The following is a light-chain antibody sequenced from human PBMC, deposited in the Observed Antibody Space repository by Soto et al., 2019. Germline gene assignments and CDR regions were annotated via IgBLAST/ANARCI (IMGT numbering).Light chain of an antibody. J-gene: IGKJ1*01. Sequence: EILMTQSPATLSVSHGERATLSCTASQSVFNNLAWYQQKPGQAPRLLIYDASTRATGIPARFSGSGSGTEFTLTISSLQSEDFAVYFCQQYNKWPRTFGQGTKVDIK. V-gene: IGKV3-15*01. CDR3: QQYNKWPRT. CDR1: QSVFNN. CDR2: DAS.